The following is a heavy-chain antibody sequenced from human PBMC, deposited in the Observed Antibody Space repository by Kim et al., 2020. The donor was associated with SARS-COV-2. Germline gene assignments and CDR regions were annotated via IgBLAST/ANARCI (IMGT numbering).Heavy chain of an antibody. CDR1: GFTVSSNY. J-gene: IGHJ6*02. Sequence: GGSLRLSCAASGFTVSSNYMSWVRQAPGKGLEWVSVIYSGGSTYYADSVKGRFTISRDNSKNTLYLQMNSLRAEDTAVYYCARDQYYYGSGREYYYYYGMDVWRQGTTVTVSS. V-gene: IGHV3-66*01. D-gene: IGHD3-10*01. CDR2: IYSGGST. CDR3: ARDQYYYGSGREYYYYYGMDV.